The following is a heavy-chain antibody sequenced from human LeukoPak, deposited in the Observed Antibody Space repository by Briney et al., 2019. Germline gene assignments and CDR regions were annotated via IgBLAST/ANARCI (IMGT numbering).Heavy chain of an antibody. CDR3: ARAPSDRIAAVGDDAFDI. J-gene: IGHJ3*02. D-gene: IGHD6-13*01. CDR2: IYSGGGT. V-gene: IGHV3-53*01. Sequence: GGSLRLSCAASGFTVSSNYMSWVRQAPGKRLEWVSVIYSGGGTYYADSVKGRFTISRDNSKNTLYLQMNSLRAEDTAVYYCARAPSDRIAAVGDDAFDIWGQGTMVTVSS. CDR1: GFTVSSNY.